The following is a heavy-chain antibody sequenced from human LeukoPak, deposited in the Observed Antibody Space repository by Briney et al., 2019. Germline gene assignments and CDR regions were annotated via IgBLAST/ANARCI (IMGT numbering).Heavy chain of an antibody. J-gene: IGHJ3*02. CDR3: GRIPAAGSLKGSFDI. Sequence: GESLKISCKSSGNSFTTYWIGWVRQMPGKGLEWMGIIYPGDSDTTYSPSFQGQVTISADKSISTAYLQWSSLKASDSAMYYCGRIPAAGSLKGSFDIWGQGTMVTVSS. CDR2: IYPGDSDT. V-gene: IGHV5-51*01. CDR1: GNSFTTYW. D-gene: IGHD6-13*01.